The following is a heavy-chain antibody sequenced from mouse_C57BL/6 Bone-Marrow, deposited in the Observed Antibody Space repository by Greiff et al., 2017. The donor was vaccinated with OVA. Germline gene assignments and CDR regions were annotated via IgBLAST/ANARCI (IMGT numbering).Heavy chain of an antibody. D-gene: IGHD2-3*01. V-gene: IGHV5-15*01. J-gene: IGHJ3*01. CDR2: ISNLAYSI. CDR3: ASMGDGYFPWFAY. CDR1: GFTFSDYG. Sequence: EVQLVESGGGLVQPGGSLKLSCAASGFTFSDYGMAWVRQAPRQGPEWVAFISNLAYSIYYADTVTGRFTISGENAKNTRYLEMSRLRSEDTAMYDCASMGDGYFPWFAYWGQGTLVTVSA.